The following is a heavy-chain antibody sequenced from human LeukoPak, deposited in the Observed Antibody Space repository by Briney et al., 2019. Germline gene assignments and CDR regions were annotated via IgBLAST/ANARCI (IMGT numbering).Heavy chain of an antibody. CDR1: GGSISSGGYS. J-gene: IGHJ4*02. D-gene: IGHD3-22*01. CDR3: ARDIGSAYSPG. Sequence: SQTLSLTCAVSGGSISSGGYSWSWIRQPPGKGLEWIGYIYYSGSTSYNPSLKSRVTISVDTSKNQFSLKLSSVTAADTAVYYCARDIGSAYSPGWGQGTLVTVSA. CDR2: IYYSGST. V-gene: IGHV4-31*11.